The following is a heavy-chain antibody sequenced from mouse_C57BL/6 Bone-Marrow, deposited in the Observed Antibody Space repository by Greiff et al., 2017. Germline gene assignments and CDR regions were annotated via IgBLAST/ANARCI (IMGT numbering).Heavy chain of an antibody. CDR3: APIYYDYDVPFAY. Sequence: VQLQQSGPELVKPGASVKISCKASGYSFTGYYMNWVKQSPEKSLEWIGEINPSTGGTTYNQKFKAKATLTVDKSSSTAYMQLKSLTSEDSAVYYWAPIYYDYDVPFAYWGQGTLVTVSA. CDR1: GYSFTGYY. D-gene: IGHD2-4*01. J-gene: IGHJ3*01. CDR2: INPSTGGT. V-gene: IGHV1-42*01.